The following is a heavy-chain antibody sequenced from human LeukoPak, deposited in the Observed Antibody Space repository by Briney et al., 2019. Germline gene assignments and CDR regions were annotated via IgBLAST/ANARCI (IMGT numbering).Heavy chain of an antibody. J-gene: IGHJ6*03. CDR3: AREKETNYDFWSGYPLQYYYYYMDV. D-gene: IGHD3-3*01. Sequence: SETLSLTCTVSGGSISSHYWSWIRQPPGKGLEWIGYIYYSGSTNYNPSLKSRVTISVDTSKNQFSLKLSSVTAADTAVYYCAREKETNYDFWSGYPLQYYYYYMDVWGKGTTVTVSS. CDR1: GGSISSHY. CDR2: IYYSGST. V-gene: IGHV4-59*11.